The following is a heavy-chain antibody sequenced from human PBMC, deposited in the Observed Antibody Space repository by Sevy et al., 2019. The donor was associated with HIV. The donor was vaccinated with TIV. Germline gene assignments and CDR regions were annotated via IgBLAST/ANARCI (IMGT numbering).Heavy chain of an antibody. J-gene: IGHJ5*02. D-gene: IGHD3-10*01. CDR1: GYTFTTFG. CDR3: ARMRNFGEPSDP. Sequence: ASVKVSCKPSGYTFTTFGINWVRQAPGQGLEWMAWINIYNGNTIYAQTLQGRVTLTRDTSTNTAYMELRSLTSDDTAVYYCARMRNFGEPSDPWGQGALVTVSS. V-gene: IGHV1-18*01. CDR2: INIYNGNT.